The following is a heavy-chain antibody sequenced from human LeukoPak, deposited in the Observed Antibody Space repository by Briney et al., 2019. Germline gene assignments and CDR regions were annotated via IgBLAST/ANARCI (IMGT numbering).Heavy chain of an antibody. CDR2: IYYSGSS. Sequence: MTSETLSLTCTVSGGSMSSNNYYWGWIRQPPGKGLEWIGNIYYSGSSYNNPSLKSRVTISVDRSKNQFSLKLSSVTAADTAVHYCARAPQNDFWSGGFDYWGQGTLVTVSS. V-gene: IGHV4-39*07. CDR3: ARAPQNDFWSGGFDY. D-gene: IGHD3-3*01. CDR1: GGSMSSNNYY. J-gene: IGHJ4*02.